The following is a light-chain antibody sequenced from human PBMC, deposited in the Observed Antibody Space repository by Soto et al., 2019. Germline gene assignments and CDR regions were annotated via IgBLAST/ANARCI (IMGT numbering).Light chain of an antibody. CDR3: QQRSNWPLT. J-gene: IGKJ4*01. CDR1: QSVSSY. Sequence: EIVLTQSPATLSLSPGERATLSCRASQSVSSYLAWYQQKPGQAPRLLIYDASNRATGIPARFSGSGSGTDFTLTISSLEPEDFAVYYCQQRSNWPLTCGGVTKVERK. V-gene: IGKV3-11*01. CDR2: DAS.